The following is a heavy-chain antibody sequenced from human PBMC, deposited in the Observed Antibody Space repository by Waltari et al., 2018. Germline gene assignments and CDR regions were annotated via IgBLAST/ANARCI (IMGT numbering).Heavy chain of an antibody. CDR1: GFTFSISA. J-gene: IGHJ4*02. D-gene: IGHD3-10*01. CDR2: SSGSGGST. Sequence: DVQLLESGGGLVQPGGSLRLSCAASGFTFSISAMNWVRQTLGKGLEWVSVSSGSGGSTYYADAVKGRFTISRDNSKNTLYLQMNSLRAEDTAVYYCAKDRSITTEYYFDYWGQGTLVTVSS. CDR3: AKDRSITTEYYFDY. V-gene: IGHV3-23*01.